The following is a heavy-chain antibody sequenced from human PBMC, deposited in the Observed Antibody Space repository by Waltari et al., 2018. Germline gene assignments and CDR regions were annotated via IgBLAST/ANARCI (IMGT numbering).Heavy chain of an antibody. Sequence: QVQLQESGPGLVKPSETLSLTCTVSGGSISSYYWSWIRQPPGKGLEWIGYIYYSGSTNYHPSLKSRVTISVDTSKNQFSLKLSSVTAADTAVYYCAGGDYAYFQHWGQGTLVTVSS. J-gene: IGHJ1*01. CDR1: GGSISSYY. V-gene: IGHV4-59*01. CDR3: AGGDYAYFQH. D-gene: IGHD4-17*01. CDR2: IYYSGST.